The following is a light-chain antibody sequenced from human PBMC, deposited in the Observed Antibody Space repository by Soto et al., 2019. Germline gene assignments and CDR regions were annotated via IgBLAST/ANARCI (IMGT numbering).Light chain of an antibody. Sequence: DIQMTQSPSTLSASVVDRVTITCRASQSISTWLAWYQQKPGRAPNLLIYKASSLESGVPSRFSGSGSGTEFTLTISSLQPDDFASYYCQQYNSYSYTFGGGTKVDIK. V-gene: IGKV1-5*03. J-gene: IGKJ4*01. CDR3: QQYNSYSYT. CDR2: KAS. CDR1: QSISTW.